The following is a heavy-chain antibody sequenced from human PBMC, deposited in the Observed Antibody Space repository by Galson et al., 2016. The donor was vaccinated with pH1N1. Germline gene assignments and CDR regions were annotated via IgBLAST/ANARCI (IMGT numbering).Heavy chain of an antibody. V-gene: IGHV1-18*01. CDR1: GYTFSTYG. CDR3: AREIGIVINIRGHDGFDI. J-gene: IGHJ3*02. Sequence: SVKVSYKASGYTFSTYGISWVRQAPGQGLEWMGWISGYNGNTNYAQKFQGRVTVTTDTSTSTAFMELRSLRSDDTAVYYCAREIGIVINIRGHDGFDIWGPGTMVIVSS. CDR2: ISGYNGNT. D-gene: IGHD2/OR15-2a*01.